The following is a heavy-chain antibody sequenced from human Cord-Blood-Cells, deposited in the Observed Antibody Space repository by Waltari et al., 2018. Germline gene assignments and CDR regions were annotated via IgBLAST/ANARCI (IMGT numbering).Heavy chain of an antibody. D-gene: IGHD6-6*01. Sequence: VQLQESGPGLVKPSETLSLTCTVPGGSISSYYWSWIRQPPGKGLEWIGYIYYSGSTNYNPALKSRVTISVDTSKNQFSLKLSSVTAADTAVYYCARDRSSSGDNWFDPWGQGTLVTVSS. CDR1: GGSISSYY. CDR2: IYYSGST. V-gene: IGHV4-59*01. CDR3: ARDRSSSGDNWFDP. J-gene: IGHJ5*02.